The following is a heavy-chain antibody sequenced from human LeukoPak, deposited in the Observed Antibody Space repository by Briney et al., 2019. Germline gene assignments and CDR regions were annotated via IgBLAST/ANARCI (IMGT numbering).Heavy chain of an antibody. J-gene: IGHJ4*02. CDR1: GGSFSGYY. D-gene: IGHD2-15*01. CDR3: ARIPLGYCSGGSCYSAD. V-gene: IGHV4-34*01. CDR2: INHSGGT. Sequence: PSETLTLTCAVYGGSFSGYYWSWIRQPPGKGLEWIGEINHSGGTNYNPSLKSRVTTSVDTSKNQFSLKLSSVTAADTAVYYCARIPLGYCSGGSCYSADWGQGTLVTVSS.